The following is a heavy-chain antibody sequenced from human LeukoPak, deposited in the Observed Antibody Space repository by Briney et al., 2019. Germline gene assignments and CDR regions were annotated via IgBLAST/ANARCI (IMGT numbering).Heavy chain of an antibody. CDR2: IYNSENA. CDR3: ARLSQSTSWYDDY. J-gene: IGHJ4*02. CDR1: GGSISGYY. V-gene: IGHV4-4*07. D-gene: IGHD6-13*01. Sequence: SGTLSLTCRVSGGSISGYYWCWIRQPAGKGLEWIGRIYNSENANYNPSLRSRVSMSVDTSKNQFSLKLSSVTAADTAVYYCARLSQSTSWYDDYWGQGTLVTVSS.